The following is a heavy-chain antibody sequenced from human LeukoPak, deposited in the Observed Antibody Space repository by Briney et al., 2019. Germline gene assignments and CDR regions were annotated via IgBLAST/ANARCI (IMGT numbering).Heavy chain of an antibody. Sequence: GGSLRPSCAASGFTFGSYSMNWVRQAPGKGLEWVSYISSTISTIYYADSVKGRFTISRDNAKNSLYLQMNSLRDEDTAVYYCARWESGTYLILDYWGQGTLVTVSS. CDR2: ISSTISTI. V-gene: IGHV3-48*02. CDR3: ARWESGTYLILDY. CDR1: GFTFGSYS. D-gene: IGHD1-26*01. J-gene: IGHJ4*02.